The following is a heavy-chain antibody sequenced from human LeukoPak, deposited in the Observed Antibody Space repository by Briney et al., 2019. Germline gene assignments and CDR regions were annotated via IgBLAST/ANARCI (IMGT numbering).Heavy chain of an antibody. CDR2: INPNSGGT. CDR1: GYTFTGYY. CDR3: ARDAYDFWSGYYDY. V-gene: IGHV1-2*02. D-gene: IGHD3-3*01. J-gene: IGHJ4*02. Sequence: GASVKVSCKASGYTFTGYYMHWVRQAPGQGLEWMGLINPNSGGTNYAQKFQGRVTMTRDTSISTAYMELSRLRSDDTAVYYCARDAYDFWSGYYDYWGQGTLVTVSS.